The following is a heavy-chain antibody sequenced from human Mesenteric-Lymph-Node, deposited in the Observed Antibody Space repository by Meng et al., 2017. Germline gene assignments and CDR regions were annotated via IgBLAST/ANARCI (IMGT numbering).Heavy chain of an antibody. CDR2: ISGSGGST. CDR1: GFTFSSYA. Sequence: GGSLRLSCAASGFTFSSYAMSWVRQAPGKGLEWVSAISGSGGSTYYADSVKGRFTISRDNSKNTLYLQMNSRRAEDTAVYYCAKDSRVTMIVVVITGVFYFDYWGQGTLVTVSS. CDR3: AKDSRVTMIVVVITGVFYFDY. D-gene: IGHD3-22*01. V-gene: IGHV3-23*01. J-gene: IGHJ4*02.